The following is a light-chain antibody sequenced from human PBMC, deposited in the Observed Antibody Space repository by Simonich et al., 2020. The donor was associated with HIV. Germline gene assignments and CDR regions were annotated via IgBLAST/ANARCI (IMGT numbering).Light chain of an antibody. CDR2: EDN. J-gene: IGLJ2*01. Sequence: NFMLTQPHSVSASPGKTVTISCTRSSGNIASNYVQWYQLRPGSAPTTVIYEDNHRPPGVPDRFSGSIDSSSNSASLTISGLKTEDEADYYCQSYDRSNQRIFGGGTKLTVL. CDR3: QSYDRSNQRI. V-gene: IGLV6-57*03. CDR1: SGNIASNY.